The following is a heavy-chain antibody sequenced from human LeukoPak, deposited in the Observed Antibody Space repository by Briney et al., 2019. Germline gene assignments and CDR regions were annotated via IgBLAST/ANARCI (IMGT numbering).Heavy chain of an antibody. J-gene: IGHJ3*02. CDR1: GFTFSSYS. Sequence: PGGSLRHSCAASGFTFSSYSMNWVRQAPGKGLEWVSSISSSSSYIYYADSVKGRFTISRDNAKNSLYLQMNSLRAEDTAVYYCARSYGDYALGAFDIWGQGTMVTVSS. D-gene: IGHD4-17*01. CDR3: ARSYGDYALGAFDI. V-gene: IGHV3-21*01. CDR2: ISSSSSYI.